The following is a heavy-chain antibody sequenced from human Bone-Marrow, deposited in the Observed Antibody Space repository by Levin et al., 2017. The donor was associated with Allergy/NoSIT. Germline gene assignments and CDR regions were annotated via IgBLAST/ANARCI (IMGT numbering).Heavy chain of an antibody. CDR2: ITGTGGST. J-gene: IGHJ5*02. D-gene: IGHD1-14*01. CDR3: AKGGGTTWLNVMGGGES. V-gene: IGHV3-23*01. Sequence: PGGSLRLSCEGSGFIFRNYAMSWVRQAPGKGLEWVSTITGTGGSTYSPDSVRDRFIISRDNSKNKVYLQMSSLRVEDTAVYYCAKGGGTTWLNVMGGGESWGQGTQVTVSS. CDR1: GFIFRNYA.